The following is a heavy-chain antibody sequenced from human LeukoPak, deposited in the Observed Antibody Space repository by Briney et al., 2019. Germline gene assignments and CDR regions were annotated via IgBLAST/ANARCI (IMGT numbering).Heavy chain of an antibody. V-gene: IGHV1-69*04. Sequence: ASVKVSCKASGGTFSSYAISWVRQAPGQGLEWMGRIIPILGIANYAQKFQGRVTITADKSTSTAYMELSSLRSEDTAVYYCAKKQQQLVTHPGYFDYWGQGTLVTVSS. D-gene: IGHD6-13*01. J-gene: IGHJ4*02. CDR3: AKKQQQLVTHPGYFDY. CDR1: GGTFSSYA. CDR2: IIPILGIA.